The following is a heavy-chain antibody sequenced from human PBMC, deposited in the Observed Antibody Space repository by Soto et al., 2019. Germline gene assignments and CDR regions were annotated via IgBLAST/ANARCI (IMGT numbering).Heavy chain of an antibody. CDR2: IWYDGSNK. CDR1: GFTFSSYG. J-gene: IGHJ6*02. V-gene: IGHV3-33*01. D-gene: IGHD3-10*01. CDR3: ARDYYGASGMDV. Sequence: QVQLVESGGGVVQPGRSLRLSCAASGFTFSSYGMHWVRQAPGKGLEWVAVIWYDGSNKYYADSVKGRFTISRDNSKNTLYLQMNSLRAEDTAVYYWARDYYGASGMDVWGQGTTVTVSS.